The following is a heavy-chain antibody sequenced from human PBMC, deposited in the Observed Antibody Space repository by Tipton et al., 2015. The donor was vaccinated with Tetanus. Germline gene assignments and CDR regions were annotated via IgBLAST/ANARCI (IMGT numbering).Heavy chain of an antibody. J-gene: IGHJ1*01. CDR1: GYTFTSYD. D-gene: IGHD3-22*01. Sequence: QLVQSGAEVKKPGASVKVSCKASGYTFTSYDINWVRQATGQGLEWMGWMNPNSGNTGYAQKFQGRVTMTRNTSISTAYMELSSLRSEDTAVYYCTTGYYDSSGGRAEYFQHWGQGTLVTVSS. V-gene: IGHV1-8*01. CDR3: TTGYYDSSGGRAEYFQH. CDR2: MNPNSGNT.